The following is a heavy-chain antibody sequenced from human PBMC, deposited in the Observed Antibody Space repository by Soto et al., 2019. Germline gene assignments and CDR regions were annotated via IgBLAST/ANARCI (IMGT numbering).Heavy chain of an antibody. Sequence: GASVKVSCKASGGTFSSYAISWVRQAPGQGLEWMGGIIPIFGTANYAQKFQGRVTITADESTSTAYVELSSLRSEDTAVYYCARGATTAVDWFDPWGQGTLVTVSS. CDR1: GGTFSSYA. CDR3: ARGATTAVDWFDP. V-gene: IGHV1-69*13. CDR2: IIPIFGTA. D-gene: IGHD4-17*01. J-gene: IGHJ5*02.